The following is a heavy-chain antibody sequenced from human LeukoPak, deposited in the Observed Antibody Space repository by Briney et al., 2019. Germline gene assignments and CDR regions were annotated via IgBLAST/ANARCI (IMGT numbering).Heavy chain of an antibody. CDR1: GYTFTSYG. CDR2: ISAYNRNT. J-gene: IGHJ3*02. CDR3: ARELGDTDAFDI. D-gene: IGHD2-21*02. Sequence: GASVKVSCKASGYTFTSYGISWVRQAPGQGLEWLGWISAYNRNTNYAQKLQGRVTKTTATTTSTAYMELRSLRSDHTAVYYCARELGDTDAFDIWGQGTMVTVPS. V-gene: IGHV1-18*01.